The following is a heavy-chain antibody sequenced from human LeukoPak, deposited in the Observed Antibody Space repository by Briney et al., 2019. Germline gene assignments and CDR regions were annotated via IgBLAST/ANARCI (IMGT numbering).Heavy chain of an antibody. V-gene: IGHV3-21*01. Sequence: GXSLRXSCAASGFTFSSYSMNWVRQAPGKGLEWLSSISGSSSYIYYADSVKGRFTISRDNARNSLYLQMKSLRAEDTAVYYCARTPSIVGYTSRELGHWYFDLWGRGTPVTVSS. CDR1: GFTFSSYS. D-gene: IGHD6-13*01. CDR2: ISGSSSYI. CDR3: ARTPSIVGYTSRELGHWYFDL. J-gene: IGHJ2*01.